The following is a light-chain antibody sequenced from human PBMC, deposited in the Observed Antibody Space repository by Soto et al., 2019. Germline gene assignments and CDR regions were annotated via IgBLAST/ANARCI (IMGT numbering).Light chain of an antibody. J-gene: IGKJ2*01. CDR3: KQYSIYPYT. CDR1: QTISNW. CDR2: DAS. Sequence: DIQMTQSPSTLSASVGDRVTITCRASQTISNWLAWYQQVPGKAPKLLIYDASSLRSRVPSRFSGSGFATDFTLTISSLQPDDFATYYCKQYSIYPYTFGQGTKLEFK. V-gene: IGKV1-5*01.